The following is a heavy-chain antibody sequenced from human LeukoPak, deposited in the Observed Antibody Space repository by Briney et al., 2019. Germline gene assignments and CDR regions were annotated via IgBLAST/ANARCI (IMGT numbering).Heavy chain of an antibody. V-gene: IGHV4-30-2*01. J-gene: IGHJ4*02. Sequence: NPSQTLSLTCTVSGGSISSGGYYWSWIRQPPGKGLEWIGEINHSGSTNYNPSLKSRVTISVDTSKNQFSLKLSSVTAADTAVYYCARPYYYDSSGYYYYWGQGTLVTVSS. D-gene: IGHD3-22*01. CDR3: ARPYYYDSSGYYYY. CDR1: GGSISSGGYY. CDR2: INHSGST.